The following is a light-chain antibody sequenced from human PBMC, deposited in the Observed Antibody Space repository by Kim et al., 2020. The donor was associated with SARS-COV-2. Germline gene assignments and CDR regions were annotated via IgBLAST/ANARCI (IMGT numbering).Light chain of an antibody. CDR3: QVWDSSTVV. Sequence: SVALGQTARITLGGNNIGSKNVHCYQQKPGQVPVVVIYRNNNRPSGIPERLSGSNSGNTATLTISRAQAGDEAVYSCQVWDSSTVVFGGGTQLTVL. V-gene: IGLV3-9*01. CDR2: RNN. J-gene: IGLJ2*01. CDR1: NIGSKN.